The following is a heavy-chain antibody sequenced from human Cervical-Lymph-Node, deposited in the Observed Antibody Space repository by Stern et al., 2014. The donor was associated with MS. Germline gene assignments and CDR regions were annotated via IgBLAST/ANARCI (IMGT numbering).Heavy chain of an antibody. D-gene: IGHD7-27*01. Sequence: QVQLGQSGAEVKKPGASVKVSCEVSGHTFTELSMHWVRQAPGKGLEWMGGYDPEDGETIYAQQFQGRVTMTQDTFTDTAYMELTSLRSEDTAVYYCATAWGFWGQGTLVTVSS. CDR1: GHTFTELS. CDR3: ATAWGF. CDR2: YDPEDGET. J-gene: IGHJ4*02. V-gene: IGHV1-24*01.